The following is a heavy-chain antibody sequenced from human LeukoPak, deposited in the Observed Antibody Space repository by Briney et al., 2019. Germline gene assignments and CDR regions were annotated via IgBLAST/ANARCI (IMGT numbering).Heavy chain of an antibody. Sequence: PGGSLRLSCAASGFTFSDFTMHWVRRASGKGLEWVGRIRSKATTYATVYAASVKGRFTISRDDSKNTAYLQMNSLRAEDTAVYYCAKDQWGPGTAAAGTDYWGQGTLVTVSS. J-gene: IGHJ4*02. CDR2: IRSKATTYAT. D-gene: IGHD6-13*01. V-gene: IGHV3-73*01. CDR3: AKDQWGPGTAAAGTDY. CDR1: GFTFSDFT.